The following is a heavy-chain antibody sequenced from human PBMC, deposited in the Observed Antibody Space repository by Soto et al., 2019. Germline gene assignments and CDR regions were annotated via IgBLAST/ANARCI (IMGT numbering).Heavy chain of an antibody. CDR1: GFTFSSYA. CDR3: AKDLGRFNGFDY. Sequence: EVQLLESGGGLVQPGGSLRLSCAASGFTFSSYAMSWVRQAPGKGLEWVSAISGSGGSTYYADSVKGRFTISRYNSKNTVYLQRNCLRAGDAAVYCCAKDLGRFNGFDYWGEETLVTAS. V-gene: IGHV3-23*01. J-gene: IGHJ5*01. CDR2: ISGSGGST. D-gene: IGHD2-15*01.